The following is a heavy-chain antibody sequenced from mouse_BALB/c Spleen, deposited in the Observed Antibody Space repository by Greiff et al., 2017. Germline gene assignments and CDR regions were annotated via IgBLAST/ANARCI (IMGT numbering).Heavy chain of an antibody. CDR2: INPSTGYT. V-gene: IGHV1-7*01. CDR1: GYTFTSYW. D-gene: IGHD2-1*01. Sequence: VQLQQSGAELAKPGASVKMSCKASGYTFTSYWMHWVKQRPGQGLEWIGYINPSTGYTEYNQKFKDKATLTADKSSSTAYMQLSSLTSEDSAVYYCARSSYGNSAWFAYWGQGTLVTVSA. J-gene: IGHJ3*01. CDR3: ARSSYGNSAWFAY.